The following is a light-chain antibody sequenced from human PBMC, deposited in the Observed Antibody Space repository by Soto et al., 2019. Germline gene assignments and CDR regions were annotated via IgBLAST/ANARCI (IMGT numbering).Light chain of an antibody. CDR3: MHGTHWPVT. J-gene: IGKJ2*01. V-gene: IGKV2-30*01. Sequence: DVVMTQSPLSLPVALGQPASISCRSSHSLAYSDGNTYLNWFQQRPGQSPRRLISKVCNRDSGVPDRFSGSGSGTDFTLEISRVEADDVGVYYCMHGTHWPVTFGQGTKLEIK. CDR2: KVC. CDR1: HSLAYSDGNTY.